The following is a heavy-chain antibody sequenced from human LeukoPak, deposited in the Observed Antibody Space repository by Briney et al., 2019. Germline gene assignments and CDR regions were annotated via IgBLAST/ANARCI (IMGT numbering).Heavy chain of an antibody. V-gene: IGHV4-59*01. J-gene: IGHJ4*02. CDR3: ARVVSDYDYVSDFDY. Sequence: SETLSLTCTVSGGSISSYYWSWIRQPPGKGLEWIGYIYYSGSTNYNPSLKSRVTISVDTSKNQFSLKLSSVTAADTAVYYCARVVSDYDYVSDFDYWGQGTLVTVSS. CDR1: GGSISSYY. D-gene: IGHD3-16*01. CDR2: IYYSGST.